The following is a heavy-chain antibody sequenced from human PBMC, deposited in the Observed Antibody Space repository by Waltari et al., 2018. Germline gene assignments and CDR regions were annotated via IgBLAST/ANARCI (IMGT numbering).Heavy chain of an antibody. J-gene: IGHJ5*01. CDR1: GFDFNIYG. CDR2: VSGTTSYR. CDR3: ARGVFDS. V-gene: IGHV3-21*01. Sequence: DVQLVESGGGLVKPGGSLRVSCGASGFDFNIYGMNWVRQSPGKGLEWVALVSGTTSYRYYADSVKGRFTVSRDSAKTSVYLQMDSLRVEDTAVYYCARGVFDSWGQGTLVTVSS.